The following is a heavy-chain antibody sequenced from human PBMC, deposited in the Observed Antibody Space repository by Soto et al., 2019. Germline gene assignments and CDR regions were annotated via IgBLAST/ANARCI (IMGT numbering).Heavy chain of an antibody. D-gene: IGHD3-3*01. J-gene: IGHJ6*04. Sequence: EGSLRLSCAASGFTFSSYGMHWVRQAPGKGLEWVAVISYDGSNKYYADSVKGRFTISRDNSKNTLYLQMNSLRAEDTAVYYCAKDSTIFGVAYAHVWGKGTTVTVSS. V-gene: IGHV3-30*18. CDR2: ISYDGSNK. CDR1: GFTFSSYG. CDR3: AKDSTIFGVAYAHV.